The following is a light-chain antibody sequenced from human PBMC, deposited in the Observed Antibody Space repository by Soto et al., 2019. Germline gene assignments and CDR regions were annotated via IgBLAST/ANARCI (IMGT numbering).Light chain of an antibody. J-gene: IGKJ1*01. CDR3: QQYGSSRWT. CDR2: AAS. V-gene: IGKV3-20*01. Sequence: VWTQSPGTLSLSPGEGATLSCRASQSVTNTYLAWYQQKPGQAPRLLIYAASSRATGIPDRFSGSGSGTDFTLTISRLEPEDFAVYYCQQYGSSRWTFGQGTKVDIK. CDR1: QSVTNTY.